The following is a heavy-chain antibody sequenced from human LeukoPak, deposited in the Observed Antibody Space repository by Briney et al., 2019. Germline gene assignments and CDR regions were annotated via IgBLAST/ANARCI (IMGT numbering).Heavy chain of an antibody. CDR3: ARVNRYYYYYGMDV. V-gene: IGHV4-30-4*01. J-gene: IGHJ6*02. D-gene: IGHD1-14*01. Sequence: SQTLSLTCTVSGGSISSGDYYWSWIRQPPGKGLEWIGYIYYSGSTYYNPSLESRVTISVDTSKNQFSLKLNSVTAADTAVYYCARVNRYYYYYGMDVWGQGTTVTVSS. CDR1: GGSISSGDYY. CDR2: IYYSGST.